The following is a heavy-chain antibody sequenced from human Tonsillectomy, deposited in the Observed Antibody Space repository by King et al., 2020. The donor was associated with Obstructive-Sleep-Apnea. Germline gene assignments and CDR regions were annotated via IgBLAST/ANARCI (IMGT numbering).Heavy chain of an antibody. CDR2: ISSSGSTI. CDR3: AGDFLTYYAILTGYYGVDYYYGMDV. Sequence: QLVQSGGGLVKPGGSLRLSCAASGFTFSDYYMSWIRQAPGKGLEWVSYISSSGSTIYYADSVKGRFTISRDNAKNSLYLQMNSLRAEDTAVYYCAGDFLTYYAILTGYYGVDYYYGMDVWGQGTTVTVSS. D-gene: IGHD3-9*01. CDR1: GFTFSDYY. J-gene: IGHJ6*02. V-gene: IGHV3-11*01.